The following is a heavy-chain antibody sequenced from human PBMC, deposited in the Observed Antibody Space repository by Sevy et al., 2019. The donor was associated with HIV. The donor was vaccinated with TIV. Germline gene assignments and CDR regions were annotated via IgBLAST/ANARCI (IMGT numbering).Heavy chain of an antibody. CDR2: ISGGGSST. D-gene: IGHD2-2*01. CDR1: GFTFDSYA. CDR3: AQATMPVFGVVVTFDS. V-gene: IGHV3-23*01. J-gene: IGHJ4*02. Sequence: GGSLRLSCAASGFTFDSYAMSWVRQVPGKGLEWVSIISGGGSSTYYADSVKGRFIISRDSSKNTVFVQMDSLRVEDSAVYLLAQATMPVFGVVVTFDSWGQGTMVTVSS.